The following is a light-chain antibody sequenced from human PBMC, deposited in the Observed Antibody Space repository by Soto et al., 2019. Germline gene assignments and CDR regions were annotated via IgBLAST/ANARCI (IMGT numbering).Light chain of an antibody. V-gene: IGKV1-12*01. CDR2: GAS. CDR1: QAMSSW. J-gene: IGKJ4*01. Sequence: DIQMTQSPSSVSASVGDRVTITCRASQAMSSWLAWYQQRPGKAPTLLIYGASNLRDGVPSRFSGSGSGTDFTLTISNLQPEDFATYYCQQANSYQLTFGGGTRVDIK. CDR3: QQANSYQLT.